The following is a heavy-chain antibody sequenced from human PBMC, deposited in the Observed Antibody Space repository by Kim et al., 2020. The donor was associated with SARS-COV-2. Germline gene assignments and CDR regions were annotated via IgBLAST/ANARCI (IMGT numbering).Heavy chain of an antibody. CDR3: AKDPLDYDYYYYGMDV. CDR1: GFTFSSYG. Sequence: GGSLRLSCAASGFTFSSYGMHWVRQAPGKGLEWVAVIWYDGSNKYYADSVKGRFTISRDNSKNTLYLQMNSLRAEDTAVYYCAKDPLDYDYYYYGMDVWGQGTTVTVSS. CDR2: IWYDGSNK. V-gene: IGHV3-33*06. D-gene: IGHD4-17*01. J-gene: IGHJ6*02.